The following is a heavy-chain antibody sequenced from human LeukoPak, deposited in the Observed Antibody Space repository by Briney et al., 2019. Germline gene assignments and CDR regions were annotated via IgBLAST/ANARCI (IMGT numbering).Heavy chain of an antibody. V-gene: IGHV3-73*01. J-gene: IGHJ4*02. D-gene: IGHD3-10*01. CDR2: IRSKANSYAT. CDR1: GFTFSGSA. CDR3: ARAAPSPHRGLWFGELQDY. Sequence: GGSLKLSCAASGFTFSGSAMHWVRQASGKGLEWVGRIRSKANSYATAYAASVKGRFTISRDDSKNTAYLQMNSLKTEDTAVYYCARAAPSPHRGLWFGELQDYWGQGTLVTVSS.